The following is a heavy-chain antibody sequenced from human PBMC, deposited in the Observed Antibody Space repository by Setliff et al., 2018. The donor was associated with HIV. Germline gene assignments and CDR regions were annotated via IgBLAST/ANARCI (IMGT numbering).Heavy chain of an antibody. CDR3: ARQYYNFRSGRDDIDAFDI. D-gene: IGHD3-3*01. J-gene: IGHJ3*02. Sequence: ASVKVSCKASGYTFTSYGISWVRQAPGQGLEWMGWISAYNGNTNYAQKLQGRVTMTTDTSTSTAYMELRSLRSDDTAVYYCARQYYNFRSGRDDIDAFDIWGQGTMVTVSS. V-gene: IGHV1-18*01. CDR2: ISAYNGNT. CDR1: GYTFTSYG.